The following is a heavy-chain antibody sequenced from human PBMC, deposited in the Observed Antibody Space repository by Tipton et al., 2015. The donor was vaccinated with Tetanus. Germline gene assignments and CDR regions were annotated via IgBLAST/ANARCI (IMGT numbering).Heavy chain of an antibody. CDR3: ARGWAWELEFWYFDL. Sequence: TLSLTCTVSGGPINDYSWSWIRQTPGKGLEWIGYISDIGNTKYNPSLKSRVIIWLDTSKNHFSLTLTSVTAADTAVYFCARGWAWELEFWYFDLWGRGTLVSVSS. CDR1: GGPINDYS. V-gene: IGHV4-59*01. J-gene: IGHJ2*01. D-gene: IGHD1-26*01. CDR2: ISDIGNT.